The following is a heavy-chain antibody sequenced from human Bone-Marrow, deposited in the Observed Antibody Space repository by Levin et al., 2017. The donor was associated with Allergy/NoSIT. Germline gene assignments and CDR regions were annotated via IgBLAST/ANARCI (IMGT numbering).Heavy chain of an antibody. J-gene: IGHJ4*02. D-gene: IGHD4-17*01. V-gene: IGHV3-53*01. CDR2: IYTGGST. CDR1: GFTVSNNY. Sequence: PGGSLRLSCAASGFTVSNNYMNWVRQAPGKGLEWVSVIYTGGSTFYADSVKGRFTISRDNSKNTLYLQMNSLRAEDTAVYYCATAVSTDYGDYLAYWGQGTLVTVSS. CDR3: ATAVSTDYGDYLAY.